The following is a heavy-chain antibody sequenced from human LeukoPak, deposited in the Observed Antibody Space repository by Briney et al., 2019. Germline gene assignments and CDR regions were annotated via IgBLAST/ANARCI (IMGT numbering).Heavy chain of an antibody. CDR1: GFTVSSNC. CDR2: IYSSGRT. D-gene: IGHD3-10*01. V-gene: IGHV3-66*02. CDR3: ARGLYDSGTYYPFYFDS. Sequence: GGSLRLSCAASGFTVSSNCMNWVRQAPGKGLEWISVIYSSGRTYYADAVKGRFTISTDKSKNTLSLQMNSLRADDTAVYYCARGLYDSGTYYPFYFDSWGQGTLVSVSS. J-gene: IGHJ4*02.